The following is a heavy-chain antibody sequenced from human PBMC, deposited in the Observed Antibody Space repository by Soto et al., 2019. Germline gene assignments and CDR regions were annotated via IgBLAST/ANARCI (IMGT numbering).Heavy chain of an antibody. Sequence: EVQLVESGGGLVQPGGSLRLSCAASGFTFRTFWMNWVRQAPGKGMEWGAKIKPDGSEKYYVDSVKGRFTISRDNAKNSLFLQMNSLSAEDTAMYYCARDFRIDYWGRGTLVTVSS. CDR3: ARDFRIDY. CDR2: IKPDGSEK. CDR1: GFTFRTFW. V-gene: IGHV3-7*01. J-gene: IGHJ4*02.